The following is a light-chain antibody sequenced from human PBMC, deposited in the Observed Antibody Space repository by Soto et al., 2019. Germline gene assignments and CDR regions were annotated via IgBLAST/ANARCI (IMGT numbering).Light chain of an antibody. CDR3: SSYAGSSNV. Sequence: QSVLTQPASVSGSPGQSIAISCTGTRSDVGAYNYVSWYQQHPGKAPKLMISEVNKRSSGVPDRFSGSKSGNTASLTVSGLQAEDEADYYCSSYAGSSNVFGTGTKVTVL. CDR2: EVN. V-gene: IGLV2-8*01. J-gene: IGLJ1*01. CDR1: RSDVGAYNY.